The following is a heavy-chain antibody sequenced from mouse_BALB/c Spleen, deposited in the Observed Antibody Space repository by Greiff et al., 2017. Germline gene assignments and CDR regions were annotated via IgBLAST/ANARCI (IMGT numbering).Heavy chain of an antibody. CDR2: IDPANGNT. J-gene: IGHJ2*01. CDR3: ARGLEREFFDY. Sequence: VHVKQSGAELVKPGASVKLSCTASGFNIKDTYMHWVKQRPEQGLEWIGRIDPANGNTKYDPKFQGKATITADTSSNTAYLQLSSLTSEDTAVYYCARGLEREFFDYWGQGTTLTVSS. V-gene: IGHV14-3*02. CDR1: GFNIKDTY. D-gene: IGHD3-1*01.